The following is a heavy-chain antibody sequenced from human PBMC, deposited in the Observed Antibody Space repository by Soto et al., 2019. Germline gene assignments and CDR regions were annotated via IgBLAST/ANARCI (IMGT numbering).Heavy chain of an antibody. V-gene: IGHV1-8*01. CDR1: GYTFTSYD. CDR3: ARPSRYCSGGSCYFCWAVDAFDI. J-gene: IGHJ3*02. CDR2: MNPNSGNT. D-gene: IGHD2-15*01. Sequence: ASVKVSCKASGYTFTSYDINWVRQATGQGLEWMGWMNPNSGNTGYAQKFQGRVTMTRNTSISTAYMELSSLRSEDTAVYYCARPSRYCSGGSCYFCWAVDAFDIWGHGTMVTVSS.